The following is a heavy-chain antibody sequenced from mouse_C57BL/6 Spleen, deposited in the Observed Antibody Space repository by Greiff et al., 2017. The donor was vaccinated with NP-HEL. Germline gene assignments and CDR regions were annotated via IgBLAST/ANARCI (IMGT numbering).Heavy chain of an antibody. CDR2: INPNYGTT. D-gene: IGHD3-2*02. V-gene: IGHV1-39*01. Sequence: VQLKQSGPELVKPGASVKISCKASGYSFTDYNMNWVKQSTGKSLEWIGVINPNYGTTSYNQKFKGKATLTVDQSSSTAYMQLNSLTSEDSAVYYCVWGGRQLRLGDFDYWGQGTTLTVSS. CDR3: VWGGRQLRLGDFDY. CDR1: GYSFTDYN. J-gene: IGHJ2*01.